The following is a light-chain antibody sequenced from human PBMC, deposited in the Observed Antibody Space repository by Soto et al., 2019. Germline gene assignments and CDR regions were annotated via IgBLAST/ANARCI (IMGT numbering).Light chain of an antibody. CDR3: RLYSSSRPPYA. Sequence: QSVLTQPASVSGSPGQSITISCTGTSSDVGGYNYVSWYQQHPGKAPKLMIYDVSNRPSGVSNRFSGSKSGNTASLTISGLQAEDEADYYCRLYSSSRPPYAFRTGNKVPVL. CDR2: DVS. V-gene: IGLV2-14*01. J-gene: IGLJ1*01. CDR1: SSDVGGYNY.